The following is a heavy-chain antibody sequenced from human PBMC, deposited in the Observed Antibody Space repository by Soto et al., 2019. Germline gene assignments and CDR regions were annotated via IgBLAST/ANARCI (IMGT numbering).Heavy chain of an antibody. CDR3: ARDLHCSGGSCYFGVYYFDY. D-gene: IGHD2-15*01. J-gene: IGHJ4*02. CDR2: TYYRSKWYN. V-gene: IGHV6-1*01. Sequence: SQTLSLTCAISGDSVSSNSAAWNWIRQSPSRGLEWLGRTYYRSKWYNDYAVSVKSRITINPDTSKNQFSLQLNSVTPEDTAVYYCARDLHCSGGSCYFGVYYFDYWGQGTLVTVSS. CDR1: GDSVSSNSAA.